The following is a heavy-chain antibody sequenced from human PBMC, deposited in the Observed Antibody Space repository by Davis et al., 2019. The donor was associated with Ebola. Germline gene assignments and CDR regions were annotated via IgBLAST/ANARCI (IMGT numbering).Heavy chain of an antibody. CDR2: INPSGGST. CDR1: GYTFTSYY. V-gene: IGHV1-46*01. Sequence: ASVPVSCKASGYTFTSYYMHWVRQAPGQGLEWMGIINPSGGSTSYGQKFQGRVTMTSHTSTSTVYMELSSLRSEDTAVYYCASLGDTTNWGFDPWGQGTLVTVSS. D-gene: IGHD5-18*01. CDR3: ASLGDTTNWGFDP. J-gene: IGHJ5*02.